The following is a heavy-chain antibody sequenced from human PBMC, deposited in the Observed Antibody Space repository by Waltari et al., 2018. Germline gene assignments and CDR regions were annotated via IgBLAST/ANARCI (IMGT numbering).Heavy chain of an antibody. J-gene: IGHJ4*02. CDR2: IYTSGST. CDR1: GGSISSGSYY. Sequence: QVQLQESGPGLVKPSQTLSLTCTVSGGSISSGSYYWSCIRPPAGQGLEWIGRIYTSGSTNYNLARKSRVTISVDTSKNQFSLKLSSVTAADTAVYYCARGGPPGYSSSWSRDYFDYWGQGTLVTVSS. V-gene: IGHV4-61*02. CDR3: ARGGPPGYSSSWSRDYFDY. D-gene: IGHD6-13*01.